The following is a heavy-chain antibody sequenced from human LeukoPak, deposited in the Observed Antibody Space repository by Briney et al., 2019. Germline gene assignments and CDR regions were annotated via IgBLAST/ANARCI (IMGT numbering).Heavy chain of an antibody. V-gene: IGHV3-74*01. CDR1: GFTFSSYW. CDR2: IKSDGST. Sequence: GGSLRLSCAASGFTFSSYWMHWVRQAPGKGLVWVSRIKSDGSTRYADSVKGRFTISRDNAKNTVSLQMNSLRAEDTGVYYCARAPSEIGGYYPEYFRHWGQGTLLTVSP. D-gene: IGHD3-22*01. CDR3: ARAPSEIGGYYPEYFRH. J-gene: IGHJ1*01.